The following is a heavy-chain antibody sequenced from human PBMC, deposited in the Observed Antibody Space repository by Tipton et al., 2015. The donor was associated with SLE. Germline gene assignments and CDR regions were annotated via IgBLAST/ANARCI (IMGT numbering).Heavy chain of an antibody. CDR3: VKAFPYDSANN. D-gene: IGHD5-12*01. J-gene: IGHJ4*02. Sequence: SLRLSCAASGFTFNDHWMYWFRQTPGKGLEWVANINQDGSNLAYVDAVRGRFSISRDNAQNSLILQMNGLRADDTAVYYCVKAFPYDSANNWGQGTLVTVSS. CDR2: INQDGSNL. CDR1: GFTFNDHW. V-gene: IGHV3-7*01.